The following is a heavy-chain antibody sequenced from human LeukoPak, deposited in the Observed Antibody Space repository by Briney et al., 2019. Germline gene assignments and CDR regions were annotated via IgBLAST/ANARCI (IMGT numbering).Heavy chain of an antibody. V-gene: IGHV4-30-4*01. CDR3: ARDPGSYFFDY. CDR1: GGSISRGDYY. Sequence: PSQTLSLTCTVSGGSISRGDYYWSWIRQPPGKGLEWIGYIYYSGSTYYNPSLKSRVTISVDTSKNQFSLKLSSVTAADTAVYYCARDPGSYFFDYWGQGTLVTVSS. CDR2: IYYSGST. J-gene: IGHJ4*02. D-gene: IGHD1-26*01.